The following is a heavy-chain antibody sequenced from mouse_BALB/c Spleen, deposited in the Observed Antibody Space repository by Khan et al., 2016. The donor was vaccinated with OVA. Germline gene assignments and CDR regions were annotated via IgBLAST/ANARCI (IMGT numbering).Heavy chain of an antibody. CDR2: IYPFNDVT. V-gene: IGHV1S136*01. Sequence: VQLQQSGPEVVKPGASVKMSCKASGYTFTSYVMHWVKQKPGQGLEWIGYIYPFNDVTKFNEKFNGKATLTSDKSSSTAFMELSSLTSEDSAVYYCAPVGTDYVYCVYWGQGTLVTVSA. CDR3: APVGTDYVYCVY. J-gene: IGHJ3*01. CDR1: GYTFTSYV. D-gene: IGHD2-13*01.